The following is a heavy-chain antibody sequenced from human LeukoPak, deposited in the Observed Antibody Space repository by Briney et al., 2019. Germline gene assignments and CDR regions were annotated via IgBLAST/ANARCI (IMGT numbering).Heavy chain of an antibody. V-gene: IGHV3-23*01. CDR3: AKDGSSDWYGLFGF. Sequence: HPGGSLRLSCAASGFTFSSHAMSWVRQAPGKGLEWVSVISGSGDSSYYADSVKGRFTISRDSSKNTVFLQMNSLRGEDTAVYYCAKDGSSDWYGLFGFWGQGTLVTVSS. CDR2: ISGSGDSS. D-gene: IGHD6-19*01. CDR1: GFTFSSHA. J-gene: IGHJ4*02.